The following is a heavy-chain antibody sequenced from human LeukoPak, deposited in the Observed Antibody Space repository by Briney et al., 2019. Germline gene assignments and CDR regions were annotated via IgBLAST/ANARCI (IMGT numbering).Heavy chain of an antibody. CDR1: GFTFSSYA. J-gene: IGHJ3*02. CDR2: ISYDGNNK. V-gene: IGHV3-30*04. CDR3: AREYCSGGTCYDAFDI. Sequence: GGSLRLSCAASGFTFSSYAMHWVRQAPGKGLEWVAVISYDGNNKYYADSVKGRFTISRDNSKNTLYLQMNSLRAEDTAVYYCAREYCSGGTCYDAFDIWGQGTMVTVSS. D-gene: IGHD2-15*01.